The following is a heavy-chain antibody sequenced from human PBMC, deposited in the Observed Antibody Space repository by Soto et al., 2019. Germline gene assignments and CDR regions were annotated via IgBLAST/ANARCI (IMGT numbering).Heavy chain of an antibody. D-gene: IGHD2-15*01. CDR2: IYYSGST. J-gene: IGHJ4*02. CDR1: GISVSTSDYY. CDR3: AGFVVPASRNSDFDY. Sequence: SETLSLTXTVSGISVSTSDYYWGWVRQPPGKGLDWIGNIYYSGSTFYNPSLRSRVTLSVDTSKNQFSLRLNSVTATDTAVYFCAGFVVPASRNSDFDYWGQGTLVNV. V-gene: IGHV4-39*01.